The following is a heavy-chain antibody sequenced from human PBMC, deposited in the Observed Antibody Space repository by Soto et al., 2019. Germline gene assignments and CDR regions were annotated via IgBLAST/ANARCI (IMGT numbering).Heavy chain of an antibody. D-gene: IGHD2-2*01. Sequence: QLQLQESGPGLVKPSETLSLTCTVSGGSISSNIYHWGWIRQPPGKWLEWIGRIYNSGRTYYNASLKSRVSISIDTSKNQFSLKLTSVTAADTAVYYCARHPVYATGWQIDYWGQGALVTVSS. J-gene: IGHJ4*02. V-gene: IGHV4-39*01. CDR1: GGSISSNIYH. CDR3: ARHPVYATGWQIDY. CDR2: IYNSGRT.